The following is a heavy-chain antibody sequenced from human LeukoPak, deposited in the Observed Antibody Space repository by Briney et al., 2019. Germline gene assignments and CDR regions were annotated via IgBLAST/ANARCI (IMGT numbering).Heavy chain of an antibody. D-gene: IGHD1-1*01. CDR3: ARASYSWTNILFDY. J-gene: IGHJ4*02. V-gene: IGHV4-34*01. Sequence: SETLSLTCAVYGGSFSGYYWSWIRQPPGKGLEWIGEINHSGSTNYNPSLKSRVTISVDTSKNQFSLKLSSVTAADTAMYYCARASYSWTNILFDYWGQGTLVTVSS. CDR2: INHSGST. CDR1: GGSFSGYY.